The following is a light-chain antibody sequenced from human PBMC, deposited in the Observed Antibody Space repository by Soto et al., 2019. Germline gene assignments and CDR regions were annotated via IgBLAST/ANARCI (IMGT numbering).Light chain of an antibody. CDR2: KDS. V-gene: IGLV1-44*01. Sequence: QAVVTQPPSASGTPGQRVTISCSGSNSNIGSNTVHWYQQLSGTAPKLLIYKDSQRPSGVPGRVSGSKSGNSASLTISGLQADDEADYYCCSLTTSHTYVFGSGTKVTVL. CDR3: CSLTTSHTYV. CDR1: NSNIGSNT. J-gene: IGLJ1*01.